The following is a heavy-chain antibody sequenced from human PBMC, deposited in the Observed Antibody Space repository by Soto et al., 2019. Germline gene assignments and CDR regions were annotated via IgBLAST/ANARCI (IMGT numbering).Heavy chain of an antibody. CDR3: ARELYSCGAECPYYMDY. CDR2: INAGNGDT. J-gene: IGHJ4*02. V-gene: IGHV1-3*01. CDR1: GYTFITYA. D-gene: IGHD2-21*01. Sequence: ASVKVSCKASGYTFITYAMHWVRQAPGQRLEWMGWINAGNGDTKYSQKFQGRVTITRDTSATTIYMELSSLRSEDTAVYYCARELYSCGAECPYYMDYWGQGTPVTVSS.